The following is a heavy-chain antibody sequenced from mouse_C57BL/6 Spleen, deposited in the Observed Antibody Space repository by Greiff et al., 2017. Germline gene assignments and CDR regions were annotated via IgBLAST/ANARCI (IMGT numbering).Heavy chain of an antibody. CDR3: ARWAYYGYAMDY. Sequence: EVQRVQPGPELVKPGASVKISCKASGYSFTDYNMNWVKQSPGQSLEWIGVINPNYGTTSYNQKFKGKATLTVDQSSSTAYMQLNSLTSEDSAVYYCARWAYYGYAMDYWGQGTSVTVSS. CDR2: INPNYGTT. J-gene: IGHJ4*01. D-gene: IGHD2-10*01. CDR1: GYSFTDYN. V-gene: IGHV1-39*01.